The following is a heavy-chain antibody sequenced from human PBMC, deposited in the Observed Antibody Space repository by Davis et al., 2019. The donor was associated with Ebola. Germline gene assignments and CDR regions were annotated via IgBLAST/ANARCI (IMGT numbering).Heavy chain of an antibody. Sequence: GESLKISCAASGFTFSSYGMHWVRQAPGKGLEWVAVISYDGSNKYYADSVKGRFTISRDNSKITLYLQMNSLRAEDTAVYYCAKGHLAIAVAVNFDYWGQGTLVTVSS. D-gene: IGHD6-19*01. CDR3: AKGHLAIAVAVNFDY. J-gene: IGHJ4*02. CDR2: ISYDGSNK. V-gene: IGHV3-30*18. CDR1: GFTFSSYG.